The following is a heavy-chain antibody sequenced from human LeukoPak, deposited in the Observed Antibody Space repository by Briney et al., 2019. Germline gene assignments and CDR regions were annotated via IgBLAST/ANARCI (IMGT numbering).Heavy chain of an antibody. CDR3: ARDILTGPTNWFDP. V-gene: IGHV1-8*01. CDR1: GYTFTIYE. J-gene: IGHJ5*02. D-gene: IGHD3-9*01. Sequence: ASVKVSCKASGYTFTIYEINWVRQATGQGLEWMGWMNPNSGDTGYAQKFQGRVAMTRDTSISTAYMELSSLRSEDTAVYYCARDILTGPTNWFDPWGQGTLVTVPS. CDR2: MNPNSGDT.